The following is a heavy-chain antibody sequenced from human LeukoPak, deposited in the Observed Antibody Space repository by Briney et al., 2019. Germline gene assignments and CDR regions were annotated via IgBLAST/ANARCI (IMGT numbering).Heavy chain of an antibody. D-gene: IGHD5-24*01. Sequence: SVKVSCKASGGTFSSYGISWVRQAPGQGLEWMGGIIPIFGTAHYAQRFQGRVTITADEFTSIAYMELSSLRSEDTAVYYCARSQDGYNPFFDYWGQGTLVTVSS. V-gene: IGHV1-69*13. CDR1: GGTFSSYG. CDR3: ARSQDGYNPFFDY. J-gene: IGHJ4*02. CDR2: IIPIFGTA.